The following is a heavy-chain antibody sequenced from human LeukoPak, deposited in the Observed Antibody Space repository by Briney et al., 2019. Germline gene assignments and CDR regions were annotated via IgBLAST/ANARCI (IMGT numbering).Heavy chain of an antibody. CDR1: GFTVSSNY. CDR2: IYSGGST. D-gene: IGHD3-10*01. J-gene: IGHJ4*02. Sequence: GGSLRLSCAASGFTVSSNYMSWVRQAPGRGLEWVSVIYSGGSTYYADSVKRRFTISRDNSKNTPSLQMNSLRARDTAVYYCARGTVTMVAYWGQATLVTASS. V-gene: IGHV3-66*01. CDR3: ARGTVTMVAY.